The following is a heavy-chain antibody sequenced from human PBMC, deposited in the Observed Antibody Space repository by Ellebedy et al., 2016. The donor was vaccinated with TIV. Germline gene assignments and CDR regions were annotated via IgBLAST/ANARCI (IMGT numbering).Heavy chain of an antibody. J-gene: IGHJ4*02. Sequence: GGSLRLXXTASGFTFGDYAMSWFRQAPGKGLEWVGFIRSKAYGGTTEYAASVKGRFTISRDDSKSIAYLQMNSLKTEDTAVYYCTTIAAVGGYWGQGTLVTVSS. D-gene: IGHD6-13*01. CDR3: TTIAAVGGY. CDR2: IRSKAYGGTT. V-gene: IGHV3-49*03. CDR1: GFTFGDYA.